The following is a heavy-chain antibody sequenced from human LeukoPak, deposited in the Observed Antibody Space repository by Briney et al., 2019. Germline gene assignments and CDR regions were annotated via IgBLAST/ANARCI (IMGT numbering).Heavy chain of an antibody. D-gene: IGHD3-22*01. CDR3: ARVVVVMPDYFDY. J-gene: IGHJ4*02. CDR1: GYTFTGYY. Sequence: ASVKVSCKASGYTFTGYYMHWVRQAPGQGLEWMGWINPNSGGTNYAQKFQGRVTMTRDTSISTAYMELSRLRSDDTAVYYRARVVVVMPDYFDYWGQGTLVTVSS. CDR2: INPNSGGT. V-gene: IGHV1-2*02.